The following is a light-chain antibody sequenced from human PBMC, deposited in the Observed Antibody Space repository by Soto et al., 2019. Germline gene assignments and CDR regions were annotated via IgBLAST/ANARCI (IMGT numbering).Light chain of an antibody. CDR1: QSISSW. J-gene: IGKJ1*01. CDR2: KAS. CDR3: QQYNSYPWT. V-gene: IGKV1-5*03. Sequence: DIPMTQSPSTLSASVGDRVTITCRASQSISSWLVWYQQKPGKAPKLLIYKASTLESGVPSNFSGSGSGTEFTLTISSLQPEDFATYYCQQYNSYPWTFGQGTKVDVK.